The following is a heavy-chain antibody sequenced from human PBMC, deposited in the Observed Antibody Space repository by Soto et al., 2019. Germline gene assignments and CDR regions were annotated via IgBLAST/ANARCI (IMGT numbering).Heavy chain of an antibody. CDR3: ASVLTIFGVVPDDY. J-gene: IGHJ4*02. D-gene: IGHD3-3*01. V-gene: IGHV3-7*01. CDR2: IKQDGSEK. Sequence: GGSLRLSCAASGFTFSSYWMSWVRQAPGKGLEWVANIKQDGSEKYYVDSVKGRFTISRDNAKNSLYLQMNSLRAEDTAVYYCASVLTIFGVVPDDYWGQGTLVTVSS. CDR1: GFTFSSYW.